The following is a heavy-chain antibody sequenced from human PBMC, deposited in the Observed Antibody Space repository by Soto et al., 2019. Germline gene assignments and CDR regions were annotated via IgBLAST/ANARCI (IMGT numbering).Heavy chain of an antibody. J-gene: IGHJ6*02. D-gene: IGHD5-12*01. Sequence: QMQLVESGGGVVQPGRSLRVSCEASGFIFSTYGMHWVRQAPGKGLEWVAVISYDGRNKYYADSVRGRFTISRDNSKNTLHLQMNSLRGEDTAVYYCANDTATAITSYYFYGMDVWGQGTTVTVSS. CDR2: ISYDGRNK. V-gene: IGHV3-30*18. CDR3: ANDTATAITSYYFYGMDV. CDR1: GFIFSTYG.